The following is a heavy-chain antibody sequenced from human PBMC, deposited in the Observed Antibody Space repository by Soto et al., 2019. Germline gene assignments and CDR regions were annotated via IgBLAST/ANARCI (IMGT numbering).Heavy chain of an antibody. CDR3: ARATYYYDSSGYAAYYFDY. J-gene: IGHJ4*02. CDR2: IDWDDDK. D-gene: IGHD3-22*01. V-gene: IGHV2-70*11. CDR1: GFSLSTSGMC. Sequence: SGPTLVNPTQTLTLTCTFSGFSLSTSGMCVSWIRQPPGKALEWLARIDWDDDKYYSTSLKTRLTISKDTSKNQVVLTMTNMEPVDKPTYYCARATYYYDSSGYAAYYFDYWGQGPRVTVS.